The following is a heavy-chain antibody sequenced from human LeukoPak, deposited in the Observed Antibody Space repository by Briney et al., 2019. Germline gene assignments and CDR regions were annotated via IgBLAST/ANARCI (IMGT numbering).Heavy chain of an antibody. D-gene: IGHD7-27*01. J-gene: IGHJ3*02. Sequence: GSLRLSCAASRFTFSNYDMSWIRQPPGKGLEWIGEINHSGSTNYNPSLKSRVTISVDTSKNQFSLKLSSVTAADTAVYYCAIDWGDDAFDIWGQGTMVTVSS. V-gene: IGHV4-34*08. CDR2: INHSGST. CDR1: RFTFSNYD. CDR3: AIDWGDDAFDI.